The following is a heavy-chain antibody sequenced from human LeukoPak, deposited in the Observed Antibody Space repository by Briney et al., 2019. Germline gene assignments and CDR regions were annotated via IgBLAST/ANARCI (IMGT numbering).Heavy chain of an antibody. CDR1: GFTVSSKH. J-gene: IGHJ4*02. V-gene: IGHV3-53*05. D-gene: IGHD3-3*01. CDR3: ARGSIFGVVTSFDY. CDR2: VYSGGTT. Sequence: GGSLRLSCAASGFTVSSKHMTWVRQAPGKGLEWVSVVYSGGTTYYADSVKGRFTISKDNSNNTLYLQMNSLRAEDTAVYYCARGSIFGVVTSFDYWGQGTLVTVSS.